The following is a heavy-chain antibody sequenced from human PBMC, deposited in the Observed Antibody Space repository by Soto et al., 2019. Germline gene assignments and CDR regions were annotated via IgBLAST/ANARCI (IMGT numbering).Heavy chain of an antibody. CDR3: AKDQPPRNTMVRGRIPHLNGMDV. Sequence: QTGGSLRLSCAASGFTFSSYAMSWVRQAPGKGLEWVSAISGSGGSTYYADSVKGRFTISRDNSKNTLYLQMNSLRAEDTAVYYCAKDQPPRNTMVRGRIPHLNGMDVWGQGTTVTVSS. CDR1: GFTFSSYA. D-gene: IGHD3-10*01. J-gene: IGHJ6*02. V-gene: IGHV3-23*01. CDR2: ISGSGGST.